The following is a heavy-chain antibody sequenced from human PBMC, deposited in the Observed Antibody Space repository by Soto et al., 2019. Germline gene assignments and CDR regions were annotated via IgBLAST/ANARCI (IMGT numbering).Heavy chain of an antibody. CDR3: AREDRYSGYAVWEDYYYYYMDV. V-gene: IGHV1-18*01. J-gene: IGHJ6*03. Sequence: QVQLVQSGAEVKKPGASVKVSCKASGYTFTSYGISWVRQAPGQGLEWMGWISAYNGNTNYAQKLQGRVTMTTDTSTSTAYMELRSLRSDDTAVYYCAREDRYSGYAVWEDYYYYYMDVWGKGTTVTVSS. CDR1: GYTFTSYG. CDR2: ISAYNGNT. D-gene: IGHD5-12*01.